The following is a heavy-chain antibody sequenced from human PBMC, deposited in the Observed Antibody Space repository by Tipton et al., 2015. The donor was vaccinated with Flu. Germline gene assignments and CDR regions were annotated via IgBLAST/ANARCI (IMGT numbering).Heavy chain of an antibody. CDR1: VFTFSSYS. Sequence: SLRLSCAASVFTFSSYSMNWVRQAPGKGLEWVSSITSGSNYIYYADSVKGRFTISRDNAKNSLYLQMNSLRAEDTAVYYCAREQQQAITWGQGTLVTVSS. CDR3: AREQQQAIT. J-gene: IGHJ5*02. V-gene: IGHV3-21*01. D-gene: IGHD6-13*01. CDR2: ITSGSNYI.